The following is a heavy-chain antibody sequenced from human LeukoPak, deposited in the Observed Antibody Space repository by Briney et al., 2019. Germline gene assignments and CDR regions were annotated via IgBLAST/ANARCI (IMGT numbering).Heavy chain of an antibody. CDR1: GYTFTIYG. J-gene: IGHJ6*03. V-gene: IGHV1-69*05. CDR3: ASGSLGDGYGVGDYYQYMDV. D-gene: IGHD5-24*01. Sequence: GASVKVSCKASGYTFTIYGISWVRQAPGQGLEWMGGIMPLFGTANYAQEFQGRVTFTTDESASTAYMEVSSLRSEDTAVYYCASGSLGDGYGVGDYYQYMDVWGKGTTVTVSS. CDR2: IMPLFGTA.